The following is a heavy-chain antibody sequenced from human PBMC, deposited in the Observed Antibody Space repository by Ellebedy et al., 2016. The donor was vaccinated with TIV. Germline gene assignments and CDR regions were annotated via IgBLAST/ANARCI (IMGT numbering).Heavy chain of an antibody. Sequence: GGSLRLSCAASGFSVSRQYMSWVRQAPGKGLEWVSLIYSGGTTYYADSVKGRFTISRDNAKNTVYLQMNSLRAEDTAVYYCAKVYAVATYFDYWGQGTLVTVSS. J-gene: IGHJ4*02. CDR3: AKVYAVATYFDY. V-gene: IGHV3-53*01. D-gene: IGHD5-12*01. CDR2: IYSGGTT. CDR1: GFSVSRQY.